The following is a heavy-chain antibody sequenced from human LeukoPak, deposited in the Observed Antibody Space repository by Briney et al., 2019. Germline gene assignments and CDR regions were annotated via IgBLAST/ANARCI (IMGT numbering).Heavy chain of an antibody. J-gene: IGHJ5*02. D-gene: IGHD2-2*01. CDR3: ARGVVVVPAAGFDP. V-gene: IGHV3-30-3*01. CDR2: ISDDGTNK. Sequence: GGSLRLSCAASGFPFNNYVMHWVRQAPGKGLEWVAFISDDGTNKYYTDSVKGRFTISRDNSKNTLYLQMNSLRAEDTAVYYCARGVVVVPAAGFDPWGQGTLVTVSS. CDR1: GFPFNNYV.